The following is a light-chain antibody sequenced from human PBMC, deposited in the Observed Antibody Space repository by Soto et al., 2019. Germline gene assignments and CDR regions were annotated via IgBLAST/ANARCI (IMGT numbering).Light chain of an antibody. CDR3: AAWDDSLSGPV. V-gene: IGLV1-47*01. CDR1: NSNIGNNY. CDR2: RDD. J-gene: IGLJ3*02. Sequence: QSVLTQPPSASASPGQRVTISCSGTNSNIGNNYVYWYRQLPGTAPKLLIYRDDQRPSGVPDRFSGSKSGTSASLAISGLRSEDEADYYGAAWDDSLSGPVFGGGTKVTVL.